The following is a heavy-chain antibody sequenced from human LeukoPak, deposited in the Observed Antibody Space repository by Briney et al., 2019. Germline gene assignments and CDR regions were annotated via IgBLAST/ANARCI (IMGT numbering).Heavy chain of an antibody. CDR3: TTDPHYYDSSGYYMDYYYGMDV. D-gene: IGHD3-22*01. J-gene: IGHJ6*02. CDR1: GFTFSSYA. CDR2: ISGSGGST. V-gene: IGHV3-23*01. Sequence: GGSLRLSCAASGFTFSSYAMSWVRQAPGKGLEWVSAISGSGGSTYYADSVKGRFTISRDNSKNTLYLQMNSLKTEDTAVYYCTTDPHYYDSSGYYMDYYYGMDVWGQGTTVTVSS.